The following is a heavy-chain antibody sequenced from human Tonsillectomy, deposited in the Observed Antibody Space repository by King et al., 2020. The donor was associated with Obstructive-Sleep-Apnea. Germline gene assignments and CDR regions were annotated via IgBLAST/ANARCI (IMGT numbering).Heavy chain of an antibody. D-gene: IGHD1-1*01. CDR1: GFTFTRST. J-gene: IGHJ6*02. V-gene: IGHV1-58*02. CDR3: AASMSDDDYYGLDV. CDR2: IVVGSDYT. Sequence: QLVESGPEVKKPGTSVKVSCKASGFTFTRSTMQWVRQARGQRLEWIGWIVVGSDYTSYAQKFHERVTITRDMSTSTAYMEVSSLTSEDTAVYYCAASMSDDDYYGLDVWGQGTTVIVSS.